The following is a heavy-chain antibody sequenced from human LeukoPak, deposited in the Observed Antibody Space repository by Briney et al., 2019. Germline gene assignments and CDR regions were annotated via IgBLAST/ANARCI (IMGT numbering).Heavy chain of an antibody. CDR2: IKQDGSEK. CDR3: TRGSYYNWFDP. V-gene: IGHV3-7*03. J-gene: IGHJ5*02. CDR1: GFTFSSYW. D-gene: IGHD3-10*01. Sequence: GGSLRLSCAASGFTFSSYWMSWVRQAPGKGLEWVANIKQDGSEKYYVDSVKGRFTISRDNAKNSLYLQMNSLRAEDTALYYCTRGSYYNWFDPWGQGTQVTVSS.